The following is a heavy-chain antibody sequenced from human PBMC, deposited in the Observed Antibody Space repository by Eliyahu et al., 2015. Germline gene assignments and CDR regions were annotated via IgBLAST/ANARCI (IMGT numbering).Heavy chain of an antibody. D-gene: IGHD2-2*01. CDR2: IYYSGST. J-gene: IGHJ6*03. V-gene: IGHV4-59*08. Sequence: QVQLQESGPGLVKPSETLSLXCTVXGGSISSYYWXWLRXPPGKGLEWIGYIYYSGSTNNNPXXKSRVTIXVDTSKNQFSLKLSSVTAADTAVYYCARVVPAAKRDYYMDVWGKGTTVTVSS. CDR3: ARVVPAAKRDYYMDV. CDR1: GGSISSYY.